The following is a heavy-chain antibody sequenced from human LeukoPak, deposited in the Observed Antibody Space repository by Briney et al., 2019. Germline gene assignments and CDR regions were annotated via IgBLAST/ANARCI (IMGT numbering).Heavy chain of an antibody. CDR3: ARGGGYGDYGYVDN. CDR2: IYTSGST. Sequence: SETLSLTCTVSGGSISSYYWSWIRQPAGKGLECIGRIYTSGSTNYNPSLKSRVTKSVDTSKNQFSLKLSSVTAADTAVYYCARGGGYGDYGYVDNWGQGTLVTVSS. V-gene: IGHV4-4*07. D-gene: IGHD4-17*01. CDR1: GGSISSYY. J-gene: IGHJ4*02.